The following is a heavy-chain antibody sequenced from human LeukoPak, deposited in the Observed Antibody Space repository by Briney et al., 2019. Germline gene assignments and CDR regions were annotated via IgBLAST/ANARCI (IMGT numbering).Heavy chain of an antibody. V-gene: IGHV3-11*05. Sequence: GGSMRLSCGASGLSFSDYYMSWIRQAPGKGLEWVSYISDTGTHTDYADSVKDRFTISRDNAKKSLYLQMNSLRAEDTAVYYCARDRDPSSWYFDYWGQGALVTVSS. D-gene: IGHD6-13*01. CDR1: GLSFSDYY. CDR2: ISDTGTHT. J-gene: IGHJ4*02. CDR3: ARDRDPSSWYFDY.